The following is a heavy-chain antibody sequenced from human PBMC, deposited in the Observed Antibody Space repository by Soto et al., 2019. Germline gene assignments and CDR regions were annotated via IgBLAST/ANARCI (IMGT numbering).Heavy chain of an antibody. D-gene: IGHD3-16*01. V-gene: IGHV1-18*01. CDR3: AMVDVYVTPSPQDV. Sequence: ASVKVSCKASGYTFTRYGIAWARQAPGQGFEWMGWFNTYNGNTNYAQNLQGRVTLTTDTSTSTAYMELTSLRSNDTAIYYCAMVDVYVTPSPQDVWGQGTTVTVSS. CDR2: FNTYNGNT. CDR1: GYTFTRYG. J-gene: IGHJ6*02.